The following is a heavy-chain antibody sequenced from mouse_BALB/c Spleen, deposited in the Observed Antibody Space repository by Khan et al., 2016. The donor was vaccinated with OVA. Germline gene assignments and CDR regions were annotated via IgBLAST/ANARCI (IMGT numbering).Heavy chain of an antibody. Sequence: EVELVESGGDLVKPGGSLNLSCEASGFTFSSYGMSWLRQTPDKRLEWVATISNGGSYTYFPDSVKGRLTISRDNAKNTLYLQMSSLKSEDTAMDYCARHRVTTPTAWCAYWGQGTLVTVFA. V-gene: IGHV5-6*01. CDR2: ISNGGSYT. CDR3: ARHRVTTPTAWCAY. D-gene: IGHD1-2*01. J-gene: IGHJ3*01. CDR1: GFTFSSYG.